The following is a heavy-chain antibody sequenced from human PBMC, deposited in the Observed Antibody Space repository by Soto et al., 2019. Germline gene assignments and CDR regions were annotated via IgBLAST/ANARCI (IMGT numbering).Heavy chain of an antibody. J-gene: IGHJ5*02. D-gene: IGHD6-13*01. CDR2: TYYRSKWYN. Sequence: SQTLSLTCAISGDSVSSNSVAWNWIRQSPSRGLEWLGRTYYRSKWYNDSAGSVKSRITINPDTSKNQFSLQLNSVTPEDTAVYYCASESPIEDSTRVLGERPGYCFDTWGQGTLVTVSS. V-gene: IGHV6-1*01. CDR3: ASESPIEDSTRVLGERPGYCFDT. CDR1: GDSVSSNSVA.